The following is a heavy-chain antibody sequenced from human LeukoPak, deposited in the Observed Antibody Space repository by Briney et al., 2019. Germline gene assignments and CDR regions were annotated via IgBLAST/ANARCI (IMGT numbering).Heavy chain of an antibody. Sequence: GGSLRLSCAASGFTFSSYAMSWVRQAPGKGLEWVSTISGSGGSTYYADSVKGRFTISRDNSENTLYLQMNSLRAEDTAVYYCAKDIRSSGWFKYSDYWGQGTLVTVSS. J-gene: IGHJ4*02. CDR1: GFTFSSYA. CDR3: AKDIRSSGWFKYSDY. D-gene: IGHD6-19*01. CDR2: ISGSGGST. V-gene: IGHV3-23*01.